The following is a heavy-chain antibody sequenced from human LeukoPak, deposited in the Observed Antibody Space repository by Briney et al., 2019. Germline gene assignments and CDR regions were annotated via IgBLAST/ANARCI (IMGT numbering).Heavy chain of an antibody. CDR2: INHNAETI. D-gene: IGHD2-21*02. CDR1: GFTFSSYV. Sequence: GGSLRLSCAASGFTFSSYVMSWVRQAPGKGLEWVSYINHNAETIYYADSVKGRFTISRDNAKNVLYLQMNRLRDGDTAVYYCARDSDWAFDNWGQGTLVPVSS. CDR3: ARDSDWAFDN. V-gene: IGHV3-48*02. J-gene: IGHJ4*02.